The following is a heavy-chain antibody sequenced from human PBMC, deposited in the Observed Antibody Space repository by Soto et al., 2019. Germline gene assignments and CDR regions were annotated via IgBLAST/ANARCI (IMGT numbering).Heavy chain of an antibody. V-gene: IGHV3-23*01. J-gene: IGHJ6*02. CDR3: AKEGTYYDFWSGYFSVTTNMDV. D-gene: IGHD3-3*01. CDR1: GFTFSSYA. Sequence: GGSLRLSCAASGFTFSSYAMSWVRQAPGKGLEWVSAISGSGGSTYYADSVKGRFTISRDNSKNTLYLQMNSLRAEDTAVYYCAKEGTYYDFWSGYFSVTTNMDVWGQGTTVTVSS. CDR2: ISGSGGST.